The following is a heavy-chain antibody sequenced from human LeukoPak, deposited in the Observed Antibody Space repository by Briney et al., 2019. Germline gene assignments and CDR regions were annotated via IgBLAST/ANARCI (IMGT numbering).Heavy chain of an antibody. V-gene: IGHV4-59*01. Sequence: SETLSLTCTVSGGSISSYYWSWIRQPPGKGLEWIGYIYYSGSTNYNPSLKSRVTISVDTSKNQFSLKLSSVTAADTAVYYCARDPHGGATAFDIWGQGTMVTVSS. D-gene: IGHD1-26*01. J-gene: IGHJ3*02. CDR2: IYYSGST. CDR1: GGSISSYY. CDR3: ARDPHGGATAFDI.